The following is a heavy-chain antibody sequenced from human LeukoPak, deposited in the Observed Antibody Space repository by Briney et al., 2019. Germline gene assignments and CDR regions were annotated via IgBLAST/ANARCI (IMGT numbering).Heavy chain of an antibody. CDR2: ISSSSSTI. CDR3: AMGTKRDAFDI. Sequence: GGSLRLSCAASGFTFSSYSMNWVRQAPGKGLEWVSYISSSSSTIHYADSVKGRFTISRDNAKNSLYLQMNSLRAEDTAVYYCAMGTKRDAFDIWGQGTMVTVSS. V-gene: IGHV3-48*04. J-gene: IGHJ3*02. CDR1: GFTFSSYS. D-gene: IGHD7-27*01.